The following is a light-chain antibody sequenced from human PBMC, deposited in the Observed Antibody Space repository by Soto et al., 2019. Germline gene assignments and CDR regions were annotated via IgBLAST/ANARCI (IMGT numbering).Light chain of an antibody. V-gene: IGKV3-20*01. J-gene: IGKJ1*01. CDR1: QRVSSNY. Sequence: EIVLTQSPGTLSLSPGERATLSCRASQRVSSNYLAWYQEKPGQAPRLLIYGASSRATGIPDRFSGSGSGTDFTLTINRLEPGDFAVYFCQQYGTSPTFGQGTKVEIQ. CDR2: GAS. CDR3: QQYGTSPT.